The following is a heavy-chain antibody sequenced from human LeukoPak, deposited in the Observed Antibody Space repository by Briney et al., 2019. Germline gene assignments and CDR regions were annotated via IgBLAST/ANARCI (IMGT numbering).Heavy chain of an antibody. Sequence: GGSLRLSCAASGFTFSSYGMHWVRQAPGKGLEWVAFIRYDGSNKYYADSVKGRFTISRDNSKNTLYLQMNSLRAEDTAVYYCAKDSNPYYYDSSGYYVYWGQGTLVTVSS. CDR3: AKDSNPYYYDSSGYYVY. J-gene: IGHJ4*02. CDR2: IRYDGSNK. V-gene: IGHV3-30*02. CDR1: GFTFSSYG. D-gene: IGHD3-22*01.